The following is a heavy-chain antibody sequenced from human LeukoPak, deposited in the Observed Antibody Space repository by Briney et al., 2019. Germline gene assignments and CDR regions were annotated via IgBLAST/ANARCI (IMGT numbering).Heavy chain of an antibody. V-gene: IGHV1-46*01. CDR1: GYTFTSYY. CDR2: INPGGGST. J-gene: IGHJ4*02. Sequence: GASVKVSCKASGYTFTSYYIHWVRQAPGQGLEWMGIINPGGGSTKYAQKFEDRVTMTRDTSTDTVYMELSRLRYDDTAVYYCARVEAKQSIASSCDYWGQGTLVTVSS. CDR3: ARVEAKQSIASSCDY. D-gene: IGHD6-6*01.